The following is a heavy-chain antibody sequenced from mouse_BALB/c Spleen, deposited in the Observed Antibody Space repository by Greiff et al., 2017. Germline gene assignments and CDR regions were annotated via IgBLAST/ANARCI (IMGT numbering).Heavy chain of an antibody. Sequence: EVQVVESGGGLVKPGGSLKLSCAASGFTFSDYYMYWVRQTPEKRLEWVATISDGGSYTYYPDSVKGRFTISRDNAKNNLYLQMSSLKSEDTAMYYCARGSPYYGNYVGFAYWGQGTLVTVSA. V-gene: IGHV5-4*02. D-gene: IGHD2-10*01. CDR3: ARGSPYYGNYVGFAY. CDR2: ISDGGSYT. CDR1: GFTFSDYY. J-gene: IGHJ3*01.